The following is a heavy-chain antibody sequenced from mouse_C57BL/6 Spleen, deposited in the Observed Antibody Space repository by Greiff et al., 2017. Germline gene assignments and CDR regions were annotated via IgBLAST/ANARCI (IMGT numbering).Heavy chain of an antibody. Sequence: VQLQQPGAELVTPGASVKMSCKASGYTFTSSWITWVKPRPGQGLEWIGDIYPGSGRTTYNETFKSKATLTVDTASSTAYMQLSTLTSEYSSVYYCAREYYGSSPAYFDVWGTGTTVTVAS. CDR2: IYPGSGRT. J-gene: IGHJ1*03. CDR1: GYTFTSSW. V-gene: IGHV1-55*01. D-gene: IGHD1-1*01. CDR3: AREYYGSSPAYFDV.